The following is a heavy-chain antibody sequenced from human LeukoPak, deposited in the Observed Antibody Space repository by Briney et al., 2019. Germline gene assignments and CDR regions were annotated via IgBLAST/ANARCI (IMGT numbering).Heavy chain of an antibody. D-gene: IGHD3-22*01. CDR1: GDSIRNDYW. CDR2: IYHSGST. Sequence: SETLSLTCVVSGDSIRNDYWWNWVRQPPGKGLEWIGEIYHSGSTNYNPSLKSRVSISVDKSKNQFSLKLTSVTAADTAVYYCASRRRLYYYDSSGYYPIDYWGQGTLVTVSS. J-gene: IGHJ4*02. V-gene: IGHV4-4*02. CDR3: ASRRRLYYYDSSGYYPIDY.